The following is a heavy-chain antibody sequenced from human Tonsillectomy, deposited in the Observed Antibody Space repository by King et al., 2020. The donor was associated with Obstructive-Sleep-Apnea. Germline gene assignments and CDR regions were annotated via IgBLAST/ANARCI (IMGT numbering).Heavy chain of an antibody. J-gene: IGHJ2*01. V-gene: IGHV4-59*01. CDR2: IYYSGST. CDR1: GGSISSYY. Sequence: QLQESGPGLVKPSETLSLTCTVSGGSISSYYWSWIRQPPGKGLEWIGYIYYSGSTNHNPSLKSRVTISVDTSKNQFSLKLSSVTAADTAVYYCASDPSLWYFDLWGRGTLVTVSS. CDR3: ASDPSLWYFDL.